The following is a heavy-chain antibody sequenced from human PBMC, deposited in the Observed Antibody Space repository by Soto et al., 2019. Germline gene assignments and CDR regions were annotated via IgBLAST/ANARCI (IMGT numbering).Heavy chain of an antibody. CDR3: ARRIGSHAFDI. J-gene: IGHJ3*02. CDR2: IYYSGST. Sequence: QLQLQESGPGLVKPSETLSLTCTVSGGSISSSSYYWGWIRQPPGKGLEWIGSIYYSGSTFYNPSLKRRVTISVDTSKNEFSLKLISVTAADTAVYYCARRIGSHAFDIWGQGTMVTVSS. CDR1: GGSISSSSYY. D-gene: IGHD1-26*01. V-gene: IGHV4-39*01.